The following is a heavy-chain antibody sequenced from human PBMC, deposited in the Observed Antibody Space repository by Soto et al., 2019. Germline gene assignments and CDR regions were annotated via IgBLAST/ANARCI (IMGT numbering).Heavy chain of an antibody. Sequence: QVQLQESGPGLVKPSETLSLTRTVSGGSISSYYWSWIRQPAGKGLEWIGRIYTSGSTNYNPSLKSRVTMSVDTSKNQFSLKLSSVTAADTAVYYCARASYLGKIYYYYGMDVWGQGTTVTVSS. D-gene: IGHD1-26*01. J-gene: IGHJ6*02. CDR3: ARASYLGKIYYYYGMDV. CDR2: IYTSGST. CDR1: GGSISSYY. V-gene: IGHV4-4*07.